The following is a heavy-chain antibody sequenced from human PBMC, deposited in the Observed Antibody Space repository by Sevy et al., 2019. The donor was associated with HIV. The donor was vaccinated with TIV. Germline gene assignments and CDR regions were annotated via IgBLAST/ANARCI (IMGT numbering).Heavy chain of an antibody. CDR3: ARDRRTLNYYASSGYNYYFDY. CDR2: IIPIFGTA. D-gene: IGHD3-22*01. V-gene: IGHV1-69*13. CDR1: GGTFSSYA. J-gene: IGHJ4*02. Sequence: ASVKVSCKASGGTFSSYAISWVRQAPGQGLEWMGGIIPIFGTANYAQKFQGRVTITADESTSTAYMELSSLRSEDTAVYYCARDRRTLNYYASSGYNYYFDYWGQGTLVTVSS.